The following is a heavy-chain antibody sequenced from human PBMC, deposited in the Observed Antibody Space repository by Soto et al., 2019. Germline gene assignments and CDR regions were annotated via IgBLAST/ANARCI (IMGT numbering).Heavy chain of an antibody. J-gene: IGHJ5*02. D-gene: IGHD3-22*01. CDR1: GYSISSGYY. CDR3: ARANYDSSGYYET. CDR2: IYHSGST. V-gene: IGHV4-38-2*01. Sequence: XETLSLTCAVAGYSISSGYYWGWIRQPPGKGLEWIGSIYHSGSTYYNPSLKSRVTISVDTSKNQFSLKLSSVTAADTAVYYCARANYDSSGYYETWGQGTLVTVSS.